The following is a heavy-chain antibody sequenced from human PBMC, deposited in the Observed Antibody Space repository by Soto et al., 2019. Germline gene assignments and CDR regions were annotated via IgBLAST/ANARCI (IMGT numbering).Heavy chain of an antibody. CDR3: ARGIGGYFGVDYYYGMDV. Sequence: QVQLVQSGAEVKKPGASVKVSCKASGYTFTSYGISWVRQAPGQGLEWMGWIGPYNGNTNYAQKLQGRVTMTTDTXTXTXFMELRSLRSDDTAVYYCARGIGGYFGVDYYYGMDVWGQGTTVTVSS. J-gene: IGHJ6*02. V-gene: IGHV1-18*01. CDR1: GYTFTSYG. CDR2: IGPYNGNT. D-gene: IGHD3-16*01.